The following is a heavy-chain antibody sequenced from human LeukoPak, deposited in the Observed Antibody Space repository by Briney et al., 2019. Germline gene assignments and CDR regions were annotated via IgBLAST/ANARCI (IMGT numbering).Heavy chain of an antibody. CDR3: ARGDLDYGDY. J-gene: IGHJ4*02. Sequence: ASVKVFCKASGYTFTRYVINWVRQATGRGLEWMGWMNPNSGNTGYAQKFQRRVTMTSNTSISTAYMELSSLRSEHTAVYYCARGDLDYGDYWGQGTLVTVSS. CDR1: GYTFTRYV. CDR2: MNPNSGNT. V-gene: IGHV1-8*01.